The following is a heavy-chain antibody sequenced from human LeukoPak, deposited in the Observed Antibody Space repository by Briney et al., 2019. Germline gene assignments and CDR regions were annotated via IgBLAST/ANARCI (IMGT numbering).Heavy chain of an antibody. CDR2: IYHSGST. CDR1: GGSISSSSYY. Sequence: SETLSLTCTVSGGSISSSSYYWGWIRQPPGKGLEWIGEIYHSGSTNYNPSLKSRVTIAVDKSKDQFSLKLISVTAAATAVYYCARRIVGAPRFPPGAYWGQGTMVTVSS. D-gene: IGHD1-26*01. V-gene: IGHV4-39*07. CDR3: ARRIVGAPRFPPGAY. J-gene: IGHJ4*02.